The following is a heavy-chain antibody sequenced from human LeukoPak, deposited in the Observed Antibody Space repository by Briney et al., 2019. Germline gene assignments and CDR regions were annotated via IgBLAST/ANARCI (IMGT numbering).Heavy chain of an antibody. CDR3: AREGRSSTPGY. V-gene: IGHV4-4*07. J-gene: IGHJ4*02. D-gene: IGHD2-15*01. CDR2: ISASGNT. Sequence: SETLSLTCTVSGGSISSYCWTWVRQSAGKGLEWIGRISASGNTNYNPSLKSRVTMSVDTSTNQFSLKLTSVTAADTAVYYCAREGRSSTPGYWGQGTLVTVS. CDR1: GGSISSYC.